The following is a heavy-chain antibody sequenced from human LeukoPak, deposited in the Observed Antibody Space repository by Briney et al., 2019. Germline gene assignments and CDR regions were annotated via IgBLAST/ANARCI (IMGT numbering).Heavy chain of an antibody. J-gene: IGHJ5*02. Sequence: GASVKVSCKASGYTFTGYHMHWVRQAPGQGLEWMGWINSNSGGSNYAQKFQGRVTMTRDTSISTAYMELSRLRSDDTAVYYCARAATESQLVLVNWFDPWGQGTLVTVSS. D-gene: IGHD6-13*01. CDR2: INSNSGGS. CDR1: GYTFTGYH. V-gene: IGHV1-2*02. CDR3: ARAATESQLVLVNWFDP.